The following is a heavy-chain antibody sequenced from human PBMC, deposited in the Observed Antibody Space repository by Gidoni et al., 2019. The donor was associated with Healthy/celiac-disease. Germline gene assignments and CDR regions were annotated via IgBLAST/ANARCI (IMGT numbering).Heavy chain of an antibody. D-gene: IGHD3-22*01. CDR2: INPTGGTT. CDR3: ARGGGYYYVLSDY. V-gene: IGHV1-46*01. J-gene: IGHJ4*02. CDR1: GYTFTSFY. Sequence: QVQVVQSGAEVKKPGASVKVSCKASGYTFTSFYMHWVRQAPGQGLEWMGVINPTGGTTSYAQKFHGRVTMTRDTSTSTVYMELSSLRSEDTAIYYCARGGGYYYVLSDYWGQGTLVTVSS.